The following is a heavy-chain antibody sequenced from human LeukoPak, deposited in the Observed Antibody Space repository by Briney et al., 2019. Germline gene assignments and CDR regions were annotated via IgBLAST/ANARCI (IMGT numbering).Heavy chain of an antibody. J-gene: IGHJ2*01. CDR1: GFTFSSYA. D-gene: IGHD3-3*01. CDR3: ARYDFILITYFDL. Sequence: PGGSLRLSCAAAGFTFSSYAMNGVRQAPGKGLEWGSGISGSGTNTYYTDSVKGRFTISRDNSKNTLYLQMNSLRAEDTALYHCARYDFILITYFDLWGGGALVSVSS. V-gene: IGHV3-23*01. CDR2: ISGSGTNT.